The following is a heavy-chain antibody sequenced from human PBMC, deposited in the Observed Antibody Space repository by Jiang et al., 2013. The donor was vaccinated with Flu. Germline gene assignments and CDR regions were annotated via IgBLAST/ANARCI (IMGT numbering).Heavy chain of an antibody. CDR1: GGSISSGGFH. CDR3: ARGFAGNGYTEYYFDY. D-gene: IGHD5-24*01. J-gene: IGHJ4*02. Sequence: GSGLVKPSQTLSLTCSVSGGSISSGGFHWTWIRQHPGEGLQWIGYIYNSGYTFYDPSLKTRLNISMDTSKNQFSLNLSSVTAADTAVYYCARGFAGNGYTEYYFDYWGQGTLVTVSS. V-gene: IGHV4-31*03. CDR2: IYNSGYT.